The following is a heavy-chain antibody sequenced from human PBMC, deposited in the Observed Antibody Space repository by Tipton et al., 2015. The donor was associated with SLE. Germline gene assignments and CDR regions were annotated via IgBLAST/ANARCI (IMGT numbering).Heavy chain of an antibody. CDR1: GVSVASSDFS. V-gene: IGHV4-39*07. Sequence: TLSFTCSVSGVSVASSDFSWVWIRQPPGEGLESIGSIYYSGSTSYNPSLRSRVTISVDTSRNQISLRLNSVTAADTAVYFCAKDGVSDSGVGFELWGQGTLVTVSS. CDR3: AKDGVSDSGVGFEL. D-gene: IGHD1-26*01. J-gene: IGHJ5*02. CDR2: IYYSGST.